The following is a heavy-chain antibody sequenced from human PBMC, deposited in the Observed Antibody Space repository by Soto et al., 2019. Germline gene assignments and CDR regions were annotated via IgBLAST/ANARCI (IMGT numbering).Heavy chain of an antibody. CDR3: ARDTYCSGGSCFGGGLDV. CDR2: INDDGIST. CDR1: GFTFSTSW. V-gene: IGHV3-74*01. Sequence: EVQLVESGGGLVQPGGSLRISCAASGFTFSTSWMHWVRQAPGKGLVWVSRINDDGISTNYADSVKGRFTISRDNAKNTLYLQMNSLRSEDTAVYYCARDTYCSGGSCFGGGLDVWGQGTTVTVSS. J-gene: IGHJ6*02. D-gene: IGHD2-15*01.